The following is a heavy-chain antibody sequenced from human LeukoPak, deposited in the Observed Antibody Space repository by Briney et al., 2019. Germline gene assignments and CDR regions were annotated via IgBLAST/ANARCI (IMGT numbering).Heavy chain of an antibody. CDR1: GFTFSSYW. V-gene: IGHV3-74*01. J-gene: IGHJ4*02. D-gene: IGHD3-10*01. Sequence: PGGSLRLSCAASGFTFSSYWMHWVRQAPGKGLVWVSRINSDGSSTRYADFVKGRFTISRDNAKNTLYLQMNSLRAEDTAVYYCASETYYYGSGSYYKGQLRGQGTLVTVSS. CDR3: ASETYYYGSGSYYKGQL. CDR2: INSDGSST.